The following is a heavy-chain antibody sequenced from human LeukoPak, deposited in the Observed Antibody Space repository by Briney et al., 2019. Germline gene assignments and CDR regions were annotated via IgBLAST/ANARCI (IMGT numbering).Heavy chain of an antibody. Sequence: SETLSLTCTVSGGSISSGDYYWSWIRQPPGKGLEWIGYIYYSGSTYYNPSLKSRVTISVDTSKNQFSLKLSSVTAADTAVYYCARMYSSGWYVADYWGQGTLVTVSS. CDR1: GGSISSGDYY. CDR3: ARMYSSGWYVADY. J-gene: IGHJ4*02. CDR2: IYYSGST. D-gene: IGHD6-19*01. V-gene: IGHV4-30-4*02.